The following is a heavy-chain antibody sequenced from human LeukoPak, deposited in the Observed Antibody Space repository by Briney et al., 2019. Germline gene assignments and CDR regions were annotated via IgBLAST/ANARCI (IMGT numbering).Heavy chain of an antibody. D-gene: IGHD3-22*01. CDR2: IRGSGSST. V-gene: IGHV3-23*01. J-gene: IGHJ4*02. Sequence: SGGSLRLSCAASGFTFSSYAMSWVRQAPGKGLEWVSAIRGSGSSTYYADSVKGRFTISRDNSKNTLSLQMNSLRAEDTAVYYCARWGPYDSSGYYYRPSFDYWGQGTLVTVSS. CDR1: GFTFSSYA. CDR3: ARWGPYDSSGYYYRPSFDY.